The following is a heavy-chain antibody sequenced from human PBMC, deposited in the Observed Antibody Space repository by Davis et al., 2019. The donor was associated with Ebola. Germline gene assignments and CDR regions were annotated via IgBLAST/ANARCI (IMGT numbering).Heavy chain of an antibody. V-gene: IGHV4-34*01. CDR2: IYHSGST. CDR1: GASFSGYY. J-gene: IGHJ4*02. Sequence: MPSETLSLTCAVYGASFSGYYWSWNRQPPGKGLEWIGEIYHSGSTNYNPSLKSRVTISIDTSKNQFSLRLNSVAAADTAVYYCARGDFRGNERDYWGQGTLVTVSS. CDR3: ARGDFRGNERDY. D-gene: IGHD4-23*01.